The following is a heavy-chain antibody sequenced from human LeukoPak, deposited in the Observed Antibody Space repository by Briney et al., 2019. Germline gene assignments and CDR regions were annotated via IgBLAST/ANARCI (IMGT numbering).Heavy chain of an antibody. V-gene: IGHV3-11*04. D-gene: IGHD3-22*01. Sequence: GGSLRLSCAASGFTFSDYYMSWIRQAPGKGLEWVSYISSSGSTIYYADSVKGRFTISRDNAKNSLHLQMDSLRAEDTALYYCGRFHYDNSGYLVPFDCWGQGTQVTVSS. CDR1: GFTFSDYY. CDR3: GRFHYDNSGYLVPFDC. CDR2: ISSSGSTI. J-gene: IGHJ4*02.